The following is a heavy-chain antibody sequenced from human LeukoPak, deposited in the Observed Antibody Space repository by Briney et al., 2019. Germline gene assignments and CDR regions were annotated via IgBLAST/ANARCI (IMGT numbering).Heavy chain of an antibody. D-gene: IGHD1-26*01. CDR3: ARGTGRGSYYFYYYGMDV. CDR2: ISYDGSNK. V-gene: IGHV3-30-3*01. CDR1: GFTFSSYA. J-gene: IGHJ6*02. Sequence: PGGSLRLSCAASGFTFSSYAMHWVRQAPGKGLEWVAVISYDGSNKYYADSVKGRFTTSRDNSKNTLYLQMNSLRVEDTAVYYCARGTGRGSYYFYYYGMDVWGQGTTVTVSS.